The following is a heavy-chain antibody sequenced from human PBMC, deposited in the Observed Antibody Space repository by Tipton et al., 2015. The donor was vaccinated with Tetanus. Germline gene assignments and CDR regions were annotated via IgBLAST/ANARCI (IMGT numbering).Heavy chain of an antibody. CDR1: GYTFSGYL. CDR2: INPSSGDT. CDR3: ARDRGDYIYYGMDV. V-gene: IGHV1-2*02. D-gene: IGHD3-22*01. J-gene: IGHJ6*02. Sequence: QLVQSGAEVKKPGASVKVSCKASGYTFSGYLIHWVRQAPGQGLEWMGWINPSSGDTYSAQKFQGRVTMNRDTSISTVYLELSSLRSDDTAVYYCARDRGDYIYYGMDVWGPGTTVTVS.